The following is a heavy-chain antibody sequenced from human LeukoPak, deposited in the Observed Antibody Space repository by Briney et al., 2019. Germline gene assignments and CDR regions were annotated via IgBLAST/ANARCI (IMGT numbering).Heavy chain of an antibody. V-gene: IGHV3-30*04. CDR3: AREITGYSSGWYPSKYYYYGMDV. CDR2: TSYDGSHI. CDR1: GFTFSSYA. J-gene: IGHJ6*02. D-gene: IGHD6-19*01. Sequence: TGGSLRLSCAASGFTFSSYAMHWVRQAPGKGLEWVAVTSYDGSHIYYPDSVKGRFTISRDNSKNTLYLQMNSLRAEDTAVYYCAREITGYSSGWYPSKYYYYGMDVWGQGTTVTVSS.